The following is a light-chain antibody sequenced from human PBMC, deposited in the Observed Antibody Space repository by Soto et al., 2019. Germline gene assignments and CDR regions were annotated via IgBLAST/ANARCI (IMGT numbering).Light chain of an antibody. CDR2: AAS. J-gene: IGKJ1*01. CDR3: QQSYTAPPT. CDR1: QGISSF. V-gene: IGKV1-39*01. Sequence: IQMTQSPSALSASVGDRVTITCRASQGISSFLAWYQQKPGKAPNLLIYAASSLQSGVPSRFSGSRSGTDFTLTISSLQPEDFATYYCQQSYTAPPTFGQGTKVDIK.